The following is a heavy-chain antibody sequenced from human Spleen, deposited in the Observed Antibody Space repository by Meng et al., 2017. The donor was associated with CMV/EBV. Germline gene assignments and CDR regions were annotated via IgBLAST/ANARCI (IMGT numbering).Heavy chain of an antibody. V-gene: IGHV3-30-3*01. J-gene: IGHJ5*01. CDR2: MSYDGTEE. CDR3: VRVGDKVVTTGWLDS. Sequence: GGSLRLSCVGSGFIFGSYSIHWVRQPPGKGLEWVAVMSYDGTEENYADSVKGRFTISRDNSKNTVYLQMNSLGDEDTALYYCVRVGDKVVTTGWLDSWGQGSPVTVSS. CDR1: GFIFGSYS. D-gene: IGHD1-1*01.